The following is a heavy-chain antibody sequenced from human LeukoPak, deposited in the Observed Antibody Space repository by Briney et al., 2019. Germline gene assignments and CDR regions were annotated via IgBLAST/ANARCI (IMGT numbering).Heavy chain of an antibody. J-gene: IGHJ4*02. Sequence: PSETLSLTCAVYGGSFSAYYWSWIRQPPGKGLEWIGEINHSGSTNYNPSLKSRVAISVDTSRNQFSLRLSSVTAADTAVYYCARVTGTTLPAYYFDYWGQGTLVTVSS. CDR1: GGSFSAYY. CDR3: ARVTGTTLPAYYFDY. V-gene: IGHV4-34*01. D-gene: IGHD1-7*01. CDR2: INHSGST.